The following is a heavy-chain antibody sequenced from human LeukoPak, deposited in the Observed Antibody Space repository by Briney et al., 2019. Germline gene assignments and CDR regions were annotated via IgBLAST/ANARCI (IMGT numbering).Heavy chain of an antibody. Sequence: GGSLRHSCAASGFTFSSYWMSWVRQAPGKGLEWVANIKQDGSEKYYVDSVKGRFTISRDNAKNSLYLQMNSLRAEDTAVYYCARDHLGTPYYYYYGMDVWGQGTTVTVSS. CDR2: IKQDGSEK. CDR1: GFTFSSYW. J-gene: IGHJ6*02. CDR3: ARDHLGTPYYYYYGMDV. V-gene: IGHV3-7*01.